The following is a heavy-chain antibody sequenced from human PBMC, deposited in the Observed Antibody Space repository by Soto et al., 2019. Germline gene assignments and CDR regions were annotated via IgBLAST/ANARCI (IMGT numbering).Heavy chain of an antibody. CDR3: AMQWELGAGNYYYYGMDV. Sequence: QVQLVQSGAEVKKPGSSVKVSCKASGGTFSSYAISWVRQAPGQGLEWMGGIIPIFGTANYAQKFQGRVTITADKSTSTAYLELSSMRSDDTAVYYCAMQWELGAGNYYYYGMDVWGQGTTVTVSS. D-gene: IGHD1-26*01. J-gene: IGHJ6*02. CDR1: GGTFSSYA. V-gene: IGHV1-69*06. CDR2: IIPIFGTA.